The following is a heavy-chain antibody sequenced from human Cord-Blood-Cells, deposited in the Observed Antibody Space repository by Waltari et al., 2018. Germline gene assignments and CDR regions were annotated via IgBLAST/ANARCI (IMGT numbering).Heavy chain of an antibody. D-gene: IGHD1-26*01. CDR1: GFTFSRLA. CDR2: ISVRGGST. V-gene: IGHV3-23*01. J-gene: IGHJ4*02. CDR3: TSHGPGKWVDD. Sequence: EVQLLESGGGLVKPGGSLSLYCAASGFTFSRLAMSSVRKAPGKVLQWVSAISVRGGSTYYADSVKGRFTTSRDNSKDTLYLQMNSLRAEDTAVYYWTSHGPGKWVDDWGQGTLVTVAS.